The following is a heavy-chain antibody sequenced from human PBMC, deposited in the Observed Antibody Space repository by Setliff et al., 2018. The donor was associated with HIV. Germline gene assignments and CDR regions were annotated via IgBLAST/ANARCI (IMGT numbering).Heavy chain of an antibody. D-gene: IGHD3-10*01. CDR2: IDDSGRT. V-gene: IGHV4-39*01. Sequence: KSSETLSLTCTLSDASYSGTNHYWGWIRQPPGKGLEWIGSIDDSGRTYYSPSLKSRVTSSVDPSKIQFSLKLSSVAAADTAVYYCVRQAFYYASGTYSHFYMDVWGKGIAVTVSS. J-gene: IGHJ6*03. CDR3: VRQAFYYASGTYSHFYMDV. CDR1: DASYSGTNHY.